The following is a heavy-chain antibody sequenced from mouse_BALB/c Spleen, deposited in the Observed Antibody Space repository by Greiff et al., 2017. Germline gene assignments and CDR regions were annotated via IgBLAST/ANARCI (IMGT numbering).Heavy chain of an antibody. Sequence: QVQLKESGPGLVAPSQSLSITCTVSGFSLTSYGVHWVRQPPGKGLEWLGVIWAGGSTNYNSALMSRLSISKDNSKSQVFLKMNSLQTDDTAMYYCARDQGGFYYGSSYVAWFAYWGQGTLVTVSA. CDR1: GFSLTSYG. J-gene: IGHJ3*01. CDR3: ARDQGGFYYGSSYVAWFAY. D-gene: IGHD1-1*01. V-gene: IGHV2-9*02. CDR2: IWAGGST.